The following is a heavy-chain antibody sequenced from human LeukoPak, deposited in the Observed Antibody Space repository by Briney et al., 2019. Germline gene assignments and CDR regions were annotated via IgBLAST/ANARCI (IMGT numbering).Heavy chain of an antibody. CDR3: SRFYSSGWASGAFDI. CDR2: LRNKPNGETT. D-gene: IGHD3-22*01. V-gene: IGHV3-49*04. CDR1: GFTFSDYA. J-gene: IGHJ3*02. Sequence: GGSLRLSCTASGFTFSDYAMSWVRQAPGRRLEWIGFLRNKPNGETTAYAASVKGRLTISRDDSKSIAHLQMNSLKSEDTAVYYCSRFYSSGWASGAFDIWGQGTMVTVSS.